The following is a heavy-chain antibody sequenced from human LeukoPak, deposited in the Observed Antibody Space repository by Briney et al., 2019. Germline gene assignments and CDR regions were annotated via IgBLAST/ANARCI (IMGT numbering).Heavy chain of an antibody. CDR1: GYTFTGYY. Sequence: ASVNVSCKASGYTFTGYYMHWVRQAPGQGLEWMGSINPNSGGTNYAQKFQDRVTMTRDTSISTAYMELSRLRSDDTAVYYCARDLFHTYYDFLSGLNWFDPSGQGTLVTVSS. CDR2: INPNSGGT. V-gene: IGHV1-2*02. J-gene: IGHJ5*02. CDR3: ARDLFHTYYDFLSGLNWFDP. D-gene: IGHD3-3*01.